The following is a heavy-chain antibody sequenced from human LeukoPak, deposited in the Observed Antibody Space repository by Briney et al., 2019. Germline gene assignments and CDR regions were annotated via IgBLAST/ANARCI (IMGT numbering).Heavy chain of an antibody. Sequence: SETLSLTCAVYGGSFSGYYWSWIRQPPGKGLEWIGEINHSGSTNYNQSLKSRVTISVDTSKNQFSLKLSSVTAADTAVYYCARGKMIVAARPFDYWGQGTLVTVSS. CDR3: ARGKMIVAARPFDY. D-gene: IGHD6-6*01. CDR1: GGSFSGYY. V-gene: IGHV4-34*01. J-gene: IGHJ4*02. CDR2: INHSGST.